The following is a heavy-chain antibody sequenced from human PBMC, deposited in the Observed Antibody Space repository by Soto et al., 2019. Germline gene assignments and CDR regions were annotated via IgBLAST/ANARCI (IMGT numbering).Heavy chain of an antibody. J-gene: IGHJ2*01. CDR1: GFAFGVYG. CDR3: GRDLGRGKYFDV. D-gene: IGHD3-16*01. Sequence: QVQLVESGGGVVQSGRSLRLSCAASGFAFGVYGMHWIRQAPGKGLEWVAVIGHDETYKKYADSVRGRFTISRDNSKNTLYLQVSSLGDDDTARYYCGRDLGRGKYFDVWGRGTLVIVSS. V-gene: IGHV3-33*01. CDR2: IGHDETYK.